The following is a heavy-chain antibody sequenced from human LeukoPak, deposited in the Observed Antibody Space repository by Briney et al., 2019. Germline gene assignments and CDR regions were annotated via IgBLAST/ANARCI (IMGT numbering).Heavy chain of an antibody. CDR3: AKGYSYGDLYGMDV. D-gene: IGHD4-17*01. J-gene: IGHJ6*02. CDR2: ISSTSSYI. Sequence: PGGSLRLSCAASGFTFSRYSINWVRQAPGKGLQWVSSISSTSSYIYQADSVRGRFTISRDNAKNSLYLQMNSLRAEDTAVYYCAKGYSYGDLYGMDVWGQGTTVTVSS. V-gene: IGHV3-21*04. CDR1: GFTFSRYS.